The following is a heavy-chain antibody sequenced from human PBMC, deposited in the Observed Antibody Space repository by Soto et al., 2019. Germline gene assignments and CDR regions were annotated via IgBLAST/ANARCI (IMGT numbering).Heavy chain of an antibody. V-gene: IGHV3-21*01. D-gene: IGHD1-1*01. CDR2: ITSSSSAI. CDR3: AREANTGTYHFNY. CDR1: GFTFSSYT. J-gene: IGHJ4*02. Sequence: EVQLLESGGGLVKPGGSLRLSCAASGFTFSSYTMNWVRQAPGKGLEWVSSITSSSSAIYYADSVRGRFTISRDNAKNSLYLQMNSLRAEDAAVYYCAREANTGTYHFNYWGQGTLVTVSS.